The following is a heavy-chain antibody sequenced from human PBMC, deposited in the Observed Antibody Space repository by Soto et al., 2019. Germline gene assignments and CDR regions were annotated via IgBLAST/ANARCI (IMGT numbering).Heavy chain of an antibody. Sequence: PGESLKISCKGSGYSFTSYWIGWVRQMPGKGLEWMGIIYPGDSDTRYSPSFQGQVTTSADKSISTAYLQWSSLKASDTAMYYCARSGDYVYYYYGMDVWGQGTTVTVSS. J-gene: IGHJ6*02. CDR3: ARSGDYVYYYYGMDV. CDR2: IYPGDSDT. V-gene: IGHV5-51*01. D-gene: IGHD4-17*01. CDR1: GYSFTSYW.